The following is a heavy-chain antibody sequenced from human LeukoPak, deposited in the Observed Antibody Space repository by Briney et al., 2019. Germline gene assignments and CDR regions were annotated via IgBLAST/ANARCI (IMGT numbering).Heavy chain of an antibody. CDR2: MNPNSGNT. CDR1: GYTFTSYD. D-gene: IGHD1-26*01. J-gene: IGHJ5*02. V-gene: IGHV1-8*03. Sequence: ASVKVSCKASGYTFTSYDINWVRLATGQGLEWMGWMNPNSGNTAYAQKFQGRVTITRNTSISTAYMELSSLTSEDTAVYYCARAREHLARLANWFDPWGQGTLVTVSS. CDR3: ARAREHLARLANWFDP.